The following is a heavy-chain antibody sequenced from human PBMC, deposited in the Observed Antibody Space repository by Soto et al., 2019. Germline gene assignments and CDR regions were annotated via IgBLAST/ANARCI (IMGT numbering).Heavy chain of an antibody. CDR2: IYYSGST. V-gene: IGHV4-39*01. CDR1: GGSISSSSYY. J-gene: IGHJ6*04. CDR3: ARTIGYCSGGSCWEGMDV. Sequence: SETLSLTCTVSGGSISSSSYYWGWIRQPPGKGLEWIGSIYYSGSTYYNPSLKSRVTISVDTSKNQFSLKLSSVTAADTAVYYCARTIGYCSGGSCWEGMDVWGKGTTVTVSS. D-gene: IGHD2-15*01.